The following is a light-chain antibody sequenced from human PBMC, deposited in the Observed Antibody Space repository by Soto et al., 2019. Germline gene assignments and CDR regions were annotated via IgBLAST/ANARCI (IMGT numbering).Light chain of an antibody. CDR2: EVS. CDR3: SSYTTSSTQV. CDR1: SSDIGGYKH. V-gene: IGLV2-14*01. J-gene: IGLJ1*01. Sequence: QSALTQPASVSGSPGQSITISCTGTSSDIGGYKHVSWYQQHPGKAPKLMIYEVSNRPSGGSNRFSGSKSGNTASLTISGLQAEDEDDYYCSSYTTSSTQVFGTGTKLTVL.